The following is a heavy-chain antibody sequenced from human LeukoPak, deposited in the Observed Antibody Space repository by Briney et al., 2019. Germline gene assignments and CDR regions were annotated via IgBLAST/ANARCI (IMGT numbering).Heavy chain of an antibody. Sequence: GGFLRLSCAASGFTFSSYSMNWVRQAPGKGLEWVSSISSSSSYIYYADSVKGRFTISRDNFENTLYLQMNSLRAEDTAVYYCAKEVGDDYIWESYRYFDYWGQGTLVTVSS. CDR2: ISSSSSYI. CDR1: GFTFSSYS. CDR3: AKEVGDDYIWESYRYFDY. J-gene: IGHJ4*02. D-gene: IGHD3-16*02. V-gene: IGHV3-21*01.